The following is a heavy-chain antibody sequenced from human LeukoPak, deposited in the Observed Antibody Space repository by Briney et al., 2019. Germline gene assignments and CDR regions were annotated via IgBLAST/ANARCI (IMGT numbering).Heavy chain of an antibody. D-gene: IGHD5-12*01. CDR2: IWYDGGNK. J-gene: IGHJ4*02. CDR3: ARDGGYSGYRPDY. CDR1: GFTFSNYW. V-gene: IGHV3-33*08. Sequence: GGSLRLSCAASGFTFSNYWMTWVRQAPGKGLEWVAVIWYDGGNKYYADSVKGRFTISRDNSKNTLYLQMNSLRAEDTAVYYCARDGGYSGYRPDYWGQRTLVTVSS.